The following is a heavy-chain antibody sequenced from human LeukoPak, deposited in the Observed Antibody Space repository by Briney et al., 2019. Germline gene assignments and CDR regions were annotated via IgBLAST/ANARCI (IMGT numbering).Heavy chain of an antibody. V-gene: IGHV3-53*01. D-gene: IGHD6-19*01. CDR1: GFTVSSNY. J-gene: IGHJ4*02. CDR3: ARDLSIAVTGTGGVEY. Sequence: PGGSLRLSCAASGFTVSSNYMSWVRQAPGKGLEWVSVIYSGGSTFYADSVKGRFTISRDNSKNTLFLQMNSLRVEDTAVYYCARDLSIAVTGTGGVEYWGQGTLVTVSS. CDR2: IYSGGST.